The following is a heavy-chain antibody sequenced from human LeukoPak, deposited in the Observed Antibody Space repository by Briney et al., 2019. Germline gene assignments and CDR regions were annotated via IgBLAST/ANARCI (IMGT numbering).Heavy chain of an antibody. J-gene: IGHJ6*02. V-gene: IGHV4-4*02. D-gene: IGHD6-13*01. Sequence: PGGSLRPSCAASDFTFSSYNMNWVRQAPGKGLEWIGSIYYNGSTNYNPSLKSRVTISVDKSKNQFSLKLSSVTAADTAVYYCARERQQLVRFRAEYGMDVWGQGTTVTVSS. CDR3: ARERQQLVRFRAEYGMDV. CDR1: DFTFSSYNM. CDR2: IYYNGST.